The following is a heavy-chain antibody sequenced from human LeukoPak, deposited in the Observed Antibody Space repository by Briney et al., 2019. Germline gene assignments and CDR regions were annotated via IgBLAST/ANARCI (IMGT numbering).Heavy chain of an antibody. CDR1: GGTFSSYA. V-gene: IGHV1-69*13. Sequence: SVTVSCTASGGTFSSYAISWVRQAPGQGLEWMGGIIPIFGTANYAQKFQGRVTITADESTSTAYMELSSLRSEDTAVYYCARDGSSSSGGYYYYGMDVWGQGTTVTVSS. D-gene: IGHD6-6*01. CDR2: IIPIFGTA. J-gene: IGHJ6*02. CDR3: ARDGSSSSGGYYYYGMDV.